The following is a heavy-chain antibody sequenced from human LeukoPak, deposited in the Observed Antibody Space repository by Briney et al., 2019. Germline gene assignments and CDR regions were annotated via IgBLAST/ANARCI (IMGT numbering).Heavy chain of an antibody. CDR1: GYSISSGYY. CDR3: ARASPATLLGYFFDY. CDR2: IYHSGST. V-gene: IGHV4-38-2*02. Sequence: SETLSLTCTVSGYSISSGYYWGWIRPPPGKGLEWIGSIYHSGSTYYNPSLKSRVTISVDTSKNQFSLKLSSVTAADTAVYYCARASPATLLGYFFDYWGQGTLVTVSS. J-gene: IGHJ4*02. D-gene: IGHD2-15*01.